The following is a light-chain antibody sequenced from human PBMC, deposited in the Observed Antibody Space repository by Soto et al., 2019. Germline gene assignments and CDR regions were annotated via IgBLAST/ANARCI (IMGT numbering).Light chain of an antibody. CDR1: QSLGSD. CDR2: KAT. CDR3: QQYNDFQYT. J-gene: IGKJ2*01. Sequence: DIQMTQSPPTLSASVGDGVSITCRASQSLGSDLACYQQKPGKAPKLLIYKATNLQRGVPSRFSGSGSGTDFSLTISSLQPEDSATYYCQQYNDFQYTFGQGTKVEI. V-gene: IGKV1-5*03.